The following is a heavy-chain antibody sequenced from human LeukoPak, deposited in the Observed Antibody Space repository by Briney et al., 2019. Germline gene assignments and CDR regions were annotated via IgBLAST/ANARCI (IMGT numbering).Heavy chain of an antibody. CDR1: GFTFSSSA. CDR3: AKALAARPFDT. J-gene: IGHJ3*02. Sequence: GGSLRLSCAASGFTFSSSAMSWVRQAPGKGLEWVSLISGSGGSTHYADSVKGRFTISRDTSKNTLYLQMNSLRAEDTAVYYCAKALAARPFDTWGQGTVVTVSS. CDR2: ISGSGGST. V-gene: IGHV3-23*01. D-gene: IGHD6-6*01.